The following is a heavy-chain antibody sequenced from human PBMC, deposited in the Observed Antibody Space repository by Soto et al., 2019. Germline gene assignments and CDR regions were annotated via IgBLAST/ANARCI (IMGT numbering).Heavy chain of an antibody. D-gene: IGHD2-2*01. CDR2: IKQDGSEK. V-gene: IGHV3-7*01. CDR1: GFTFSSYW. CDR3: ARVSTMYCSSTSCYALYYYYYMDV. Sequence: EVQLVESGGGLVQPGGSLRLSCAASGFTFSSYWMSWVRQAPGKGLEWVANIKQDGSEKYYVDSVKGRFTISRDKAKNSLYLQMNSLRAEDTAVYYCARVSTMYCSSTSCYALYYYYYMDVWGKGTTVTVSS. J-gene: IGHJ6*03.